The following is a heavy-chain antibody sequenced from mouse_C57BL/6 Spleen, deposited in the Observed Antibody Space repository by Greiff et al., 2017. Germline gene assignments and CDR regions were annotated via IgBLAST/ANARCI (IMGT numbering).Heavy chain of an antibody. V-gene: IGHV14-1*01. D-gene: IGHD2-4*01. Sequence: VQLQQSGAELVRPGASVKLSCTASGFNIKDDYMHWVKQRPEQGLEWIGRIDPEDGDTEYASKFQGKATMTADTSSNTAYLQLSSRTSEDTAVYYCTPTDYDGGGYSYWGQGTLVTVSA. CDR1: GFNIKDDY. CDR2: IDPEDGDT. CDR3: TPTDYDGGGYSY. J-gene: IGHJ3*01.